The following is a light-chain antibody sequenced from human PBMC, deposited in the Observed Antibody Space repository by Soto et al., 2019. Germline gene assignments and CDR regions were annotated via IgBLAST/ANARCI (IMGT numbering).Light chain of an antibody. V-gene: IGKV3-20*01. CDR2: GAS. CDR1: QSVSSSY. CDR3: QQYGSSRGFT. J-gene: IGKJ3*01. Sequence: EIVLTQSPGTLSLSPGERATLSCRASQSVSSSYLAWYQQKPGQAPRLLIYGASGRATGIPDRFSRSGSGTDFTLTISRLEPEDFAVSYCQQYGSSRGFTFGPGTKVDIK.